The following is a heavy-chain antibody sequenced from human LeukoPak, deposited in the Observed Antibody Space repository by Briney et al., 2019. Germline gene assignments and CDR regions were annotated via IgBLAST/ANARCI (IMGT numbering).Heavy chain of an antibody. V-gene: IGHV4-31*03. CDR3: ARFLAAAGVTY. D-gene: IGHD6-13*01. J-gene: IGHJ4*02. CDR2: IYYSGST. CDR1: GGSISSGGYY. Sequence: PLETLSLTCTVSGGSISSGGYYWSWIRQHPGKGLEWIGYIYYSGSTYYNPSLKSRVTISVDTSKNQFSLKLSSVTAADTAVYYCARFLAAAGVTYWGQGTLVTVSS.